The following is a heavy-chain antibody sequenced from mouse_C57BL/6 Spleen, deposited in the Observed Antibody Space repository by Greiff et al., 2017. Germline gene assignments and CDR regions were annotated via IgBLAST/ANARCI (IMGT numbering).Heavy chain of an antibody. V-gene: IGHV1-78*01. CDR2: IYPRDGST. D-gene: IGHD2-10*01. CDR1: GYTFTDHT. CDR3: ARPYYGNLAWFAY. Sequence: VQLQQSDAELVKPGASVKISCKVSGYTFTDHTIHWMKQRPEQGLEWIGYIYPRDGSTKYNEKFKGKATLTADKSSSTAYMQLNSLTSADSAVYFCARPYYGNLAWFAYWGQGTLVTVSA. J-gene: IGHJ3*01.